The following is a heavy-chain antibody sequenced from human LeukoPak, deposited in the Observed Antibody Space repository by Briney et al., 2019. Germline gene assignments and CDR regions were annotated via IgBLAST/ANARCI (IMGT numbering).Heavy chain of an antibody. CDR3: TTDPRY. Sequence: PGESLRLSCSASGLGRSFKETWMSWVRRAPGKGLEWIGRIKGKPDGGAIDYIAPVRGRFSISRDDSKNLVFLQMDSLKIEDTAVYYCTTDPRYWGQGTMVTVSS. J-gene: IGHJ4*02. CDR1: GLGRSFKETW. CDR2: IKGKPDGGAI. V-gene: IGHV3-15*01.